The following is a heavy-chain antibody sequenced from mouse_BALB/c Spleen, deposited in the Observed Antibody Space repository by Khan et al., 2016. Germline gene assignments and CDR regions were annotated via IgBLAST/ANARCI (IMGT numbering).Heavy chain of an antibody. J-gene: IGHJ4*01. CDR3: AKNTYDYDAMDY. CDR1: GFSLTSYG. V-gene: IGHV2-5-1*01. D-gene: IGHD1-1*02. Sequence: VQLQESGPSLVQPSQSLSITCTVSGFSLTSYGVHWVRQSPGKGLEWLGVIWRGGSTDYNAAFMSRLSITKDNSKSQVFFKMNSLQADDTAIYYCAKNTYDYDAMDYWGQGTSVTVSS. CDR2: IWRGGST.